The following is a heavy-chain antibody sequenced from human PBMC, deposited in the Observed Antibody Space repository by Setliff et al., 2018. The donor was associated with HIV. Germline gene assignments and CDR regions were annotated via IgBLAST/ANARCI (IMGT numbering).Heavy chain of an antibody. V-gene: IGHV1-18*04. J-gene: IGHJ4*02. CDR1: GYTFTGYY. CDR2: ISIYNAKT. Sequence: ASVQVSCKASGYTFTGYYIHWVRQAPGQGLAWMGWISIYNAKTKYGQKFQGRVTMTTDTSTSTAYTELRSLRFDDTAVYYRARDWAYRPDSWGQGTLVTVSS. CDR3: ARDWAYRPDS. D-gene: IGHD3-16*01.